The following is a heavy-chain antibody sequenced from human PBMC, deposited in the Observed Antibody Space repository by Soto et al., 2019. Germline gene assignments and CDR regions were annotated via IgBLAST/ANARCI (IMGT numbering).Heavy chain of an antibody. Sequence: TLSLTCTVSGGSISSGGYYWSWIRQHPGKGLEWIGYIYYSGSTYYNPSLKSRVTISVDTSKNQFSLKLSSVTAADTAVYYCARRKAGVHYFDYWGQGTLVTVSS. CDR2: IYYSGST. D-gene: IGHD3-10*01. J-gene: IGHJ4*02. CDR3: ARRKAGVHYFDY. CDR1: GGSISSGGYY. V-gene: IGHV4-31*03.